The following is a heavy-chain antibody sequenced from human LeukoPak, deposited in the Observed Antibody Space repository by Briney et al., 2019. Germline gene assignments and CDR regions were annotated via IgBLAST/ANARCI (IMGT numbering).Heavy chain of an antibody. V-gene: IGHV1-2*02. CDR2: INGNSGDT. CDR3: ARDGDTPMVDFDY. CDR1: GYTFTGYY. D-gene: IGHD5-18*01. Sequence: GASVKVSCKASGYTFTGYYMYWVRQAPGQGLEWMGWINGNSGDTKYAQKFQGRVTMTRDTSINTVYMELSGLRSDDTAVYYCARDGDTPMVDFDYWGRGTLVTVSS. J-gene: IGHJ4*02.